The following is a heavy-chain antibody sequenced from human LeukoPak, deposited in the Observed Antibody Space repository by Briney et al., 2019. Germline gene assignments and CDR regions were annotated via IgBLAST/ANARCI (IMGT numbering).Heavy chain of an antibody. CDR2: ILHDGRNK. D-gene: IGHD2-15*01. CDR3: ATSRGASHEGSFDV. CDR1: EFPFNRYP. V-gene: IGHV3-30*04. Sequence: GGSLRLSCAASEFPFNRYPMYWVRQAPVKGLEWVALILHDGRNKDYADSAKGRFTISRDDSNSTLYLQMSTVTAEDTAVYYCATSRGASHEGSFDVWGLGTLVTVSS. J-gene: IGHJ3*01.